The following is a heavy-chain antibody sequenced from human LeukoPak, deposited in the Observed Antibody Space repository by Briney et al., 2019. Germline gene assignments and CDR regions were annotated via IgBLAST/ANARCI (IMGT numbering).Heavy chain of an antibody. V-gene: IGHV3-7*03. Sequence: GGSLRLSCAASGFTFSSYWMSWVRQAPGKGLEWVANIKQDGSEKYYVDSVKGRFTISRDNAKNSLCLQMNSLRAEDTAVYYCAREESLLRYFDWLLSGDGNWFDPWGQGALVTVSS. CDR1: GFTFSSYW. CDR2: IKQDGSEK. J-gene: IGHJ5*02. D-gene: IGHD3-9*01. CDR3: AREESLLRYFDWLLSGDGNWFDP.